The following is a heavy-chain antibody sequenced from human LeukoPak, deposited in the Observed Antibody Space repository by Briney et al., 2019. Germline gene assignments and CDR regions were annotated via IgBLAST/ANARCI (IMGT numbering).Heavy chain of an antibody. Sequence: PGGSLRLSCAASGFTFSSYAMHWVRQAPGKGLEYVSAISSNGGSTYYANSVKGRFTISRDNSKNTLYLQMGSLRAEDIAVYYCARQGPSGYYNYWGQGTLVTVSS. J-gene: IGHJ4*02. CDR1: GFTFSSYA. D-gene: IGHD3-22*01. CDR2: ISSNGGST. CDR3: ARQGPSGYYNY. V-gene: IGHV3-64*01.